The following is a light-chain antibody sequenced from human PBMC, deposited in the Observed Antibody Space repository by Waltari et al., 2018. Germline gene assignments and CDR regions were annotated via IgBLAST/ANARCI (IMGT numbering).Light chain of an antibody. Sequence: DIVMTQSPDSLTVSLGERATINCKSSQSILYSSNNLNYLAWYQQRPGQPPKLLIYWASTRESGVPARFGGSGSGTDFTLTISSLQADDVAVYCCQQYYGSPPWTFGQGTKVEIK. J-gene: IGKJ1*01. CDR2: WAS. CDR3: QQYYGSPPWT. CDR1: QSILYSSNNLNY. V-gene: IGKV4-1*01.